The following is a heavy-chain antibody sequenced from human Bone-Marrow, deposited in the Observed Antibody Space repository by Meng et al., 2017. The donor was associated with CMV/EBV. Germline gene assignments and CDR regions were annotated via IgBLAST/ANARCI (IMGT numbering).Heavy chain of an antibody. CDR2: MNPNSGNT. J-gene: IGHJ6*01. D-gene: IGHD2-2*01. CDR1: GYTFTSYD. CDR3: ARVSPRWSSTSCRRMDV. V-gene: IGHV1-8*01. Sequence: ASVKVSCKASGYTFTSYDINWVRQATGQGLEWMGWMNPNSGNTGYAQKFQGRVTMTRNTSISTAYMELSSLRSEDTAVYYCARVSPRWSSTSCRRMDVWGQGTTVTVYS.